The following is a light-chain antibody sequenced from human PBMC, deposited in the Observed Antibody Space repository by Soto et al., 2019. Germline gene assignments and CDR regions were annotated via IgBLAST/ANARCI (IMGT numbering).Light chain of an antibody. Sequence: QSVLTQPASVSGSPGQSITISCTVTITDIGAYNYVSWYQQHPGKAPKLLIYGVSSRPSGVSNRFSGSKSGNAAYLTISGLQADDEAEYYCSSYTSSITPDVFGTGTKVTVL. V-gene: IGLV2-14*01. J-gene: IGLJ1*01. CDR3: SSYTSSITPDV. CDR1: ITDIGAYNY. CDR2: GVS.